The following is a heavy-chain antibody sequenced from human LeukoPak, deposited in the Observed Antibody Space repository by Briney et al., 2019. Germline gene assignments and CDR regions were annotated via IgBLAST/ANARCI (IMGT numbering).Heavy chain of an antibody. D-gene: IGHD3-16*02. CDR3: ATGLLFGGVIKNDY. Sequence: ASVKVSCKASGYTFTSYFILWVRRAPGQGLEWMGIINPSDDSTSYARRIQGRVTMTEDTSTDTAYMELSSLRSEDTAVYYCATGLLFGGVIKNDYWGQGTLVTVSS. J-gene: IGHJ4*02. CDR1: GYTFTSYF. CDR2: INPSDDST. V-gene: IGHV1-46*01.